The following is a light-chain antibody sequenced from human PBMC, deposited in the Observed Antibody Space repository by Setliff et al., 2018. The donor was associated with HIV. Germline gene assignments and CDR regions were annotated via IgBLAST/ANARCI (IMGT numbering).Light chain of an antibody. CDR1: SSDIGGYKY. Sequence: QSVLTQPASVSGSPGQSITISCNGTSSDIGGYKYVSWYQQHPGKAPKLMIYDVSNRPSGVSNRFSGSKSGNTASLTISGLQAEDEADYYCSSYTSSSTLPYVFGTGTKVTVL. CDR3: SSYTSSSTLPYV. CDR2: DVS. J-gene: IGLJ1*01. V-gene: IGLV2-14*03.